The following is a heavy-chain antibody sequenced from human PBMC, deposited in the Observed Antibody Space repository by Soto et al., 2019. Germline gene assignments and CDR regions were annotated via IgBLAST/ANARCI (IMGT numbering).Heavy chain of an antibody. CDR3: ARDFISGYSYGYRPYYFDY. V-gene: IGHV3-30-3*01. J-gene: IGHJ4*02. D-gene: IGHD5-18*01. CDR2: ISYDGSNK. Sequence: QVQLVESGGGVVQPGRSLRLSCAASGFTFSSYAMHWVRQAPGKGLEWVAVISYDGSNKYYADSVKGRFTISRDNSKNTLYLQMNSLRAEDTAVYYCARDFISGYSYGYRPYYFDYWGQGTLVVVSS. CDR1: GFTFSSYA.